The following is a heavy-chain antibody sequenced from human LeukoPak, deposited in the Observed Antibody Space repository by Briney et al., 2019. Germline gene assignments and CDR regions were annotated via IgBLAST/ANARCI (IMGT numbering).Heavy chain of an antibody. CDR3: AKDSGSYSADY. D-gene: IGHD3-10*01. CDR1: EYTFTTYK. Sequence: ASVTVSARASEYTFTTYKMHWVRQAPGQGLEWVGIINPSDGDRRNAQKFQGRVTMTRDTSTSTVYMELSSLRSEDTAVYYCAKDSGSYSADYWGQGTLVTVSS. CDR2: INPSDGDR. V-gene: IGHV1-46*01. J-gene: IGHJ4*02.